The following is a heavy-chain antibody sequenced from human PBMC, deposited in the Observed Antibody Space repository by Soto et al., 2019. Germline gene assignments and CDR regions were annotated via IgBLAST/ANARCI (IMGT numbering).Heavy chain of an antibody. D-gene: IGHD4-17*01. CDR1: GYTFTSYG. J-gene: IGHJ4*02. CDR3: ARGDYGDYVHNYFDY. Sequence: QVQLVQSGAEVKRPGGSVKVSSKATGYTFTSYGISWVRQAPGKGLEWMGWISAYNGNTNYAQKLQGRVTMTTDTSTSTAYMELRSLRSDDTAVYYCARGDYGDYVHNYFDYWGQGTLVTVSS. V-gene: IGHV1-18*01. CDR2: ISAYNGNT.